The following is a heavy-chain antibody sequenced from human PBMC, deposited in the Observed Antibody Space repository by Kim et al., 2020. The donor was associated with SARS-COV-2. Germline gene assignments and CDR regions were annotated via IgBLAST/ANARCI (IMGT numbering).Heavy chain of an antibody. V-gene: IGHV3-74*01. D-gene: IGHD1-26*01. Sequence: GGSLRLSCAASGFTFSSYWMHWVRQAPGKGLVWVSRINSDGGTTSYADSVKGRFTISRDNAKSTLYLQMNSLRAEDTAVYYCASRRYTGTYYYFDYWGQGNLVTVS. CDR1: GFTFSSYW. CDR3: ASRRYTGTYYYFDY. J-gene: IGHJ4*02. CDR2: INSDGGTT.